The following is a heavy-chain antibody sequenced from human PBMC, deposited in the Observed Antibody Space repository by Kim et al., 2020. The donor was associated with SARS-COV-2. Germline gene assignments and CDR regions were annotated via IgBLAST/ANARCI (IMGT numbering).Heavy chain of an antibody. V-gene: IGHV4-59*12. Sequence: SETLSLTCTVSGGSISPYHWTWIRQPPGKGLEWIGDVTYSGSTNYNPSLKSRVTISIDTSRNQFSLKLSSVTAADTAVYYCARDGDDVGSGGVDRWGQG. D-gene: IGHD3-10*01. CDR1: GGSISPYH. CDR3: ARDGDDVGSGGVDR. CDR2: VTYSGST. J-gene: IGHJ5*02.